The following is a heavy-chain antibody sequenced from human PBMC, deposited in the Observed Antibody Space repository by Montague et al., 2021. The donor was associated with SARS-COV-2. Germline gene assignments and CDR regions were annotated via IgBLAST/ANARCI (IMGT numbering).Heavy chain of an antibody. J-gene: IGHJ5*02. CDR1: ASAIRDTDYF. Sequence: SETLSLTCTVSASAIRDTDYFWGWIRQPPGKGLEWIGSIYYSGTTYHXPSLKSRVTISADTSKNQFSLKLSSVTAADTAVYFCARHRDNLGSLNWFAPWGQGTLVTVSS. CDR2: IYYSGTT. D-gene: IGHD3-16*01. V-gene: IGHV4-39*01. CDR3: ARHRDNLGSLNWFAP.